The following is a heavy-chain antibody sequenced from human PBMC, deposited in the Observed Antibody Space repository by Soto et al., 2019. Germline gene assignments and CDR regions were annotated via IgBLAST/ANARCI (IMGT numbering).Heavy chain of an antibody. D-gene: IGHD6-13*01. CDR2: IYYSGST. CDR3: ARHGASAAGAGRRWFDP. CDR1: GGSISGSSYY. J-gene: IGHJ5*02. Sequence: SETLSLTCIVSGGSISGSSYYWGWIRQPPGKGLEWIGSIYYSGSTYYNPSLKSRVTISVDTSKNQFSLKLSSVTAADTAVYYCARHGASAAGAGRRWFDPWGQGTLVTVSS. V-gene: IGHV4-39*01.